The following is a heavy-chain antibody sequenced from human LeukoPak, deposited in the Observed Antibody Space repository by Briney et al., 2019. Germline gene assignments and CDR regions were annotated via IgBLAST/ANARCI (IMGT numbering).Heavy chain of an antibody. CDR3: ARDIDYVWGSYRYSYFDY. V-gene: IGHV7-4-1*02. CDR2: INTNTGNP. J-gene: IGHJ4*02. Sequence: ASVKVSCKASGYTFTSYAMNWVRQAPGQRLEWMGWINTNTGNPTYAQGSTGRFVFSLDTSVSTAYLQISSLKAEDTAVYYCARDIDYVWGSYRYSYFDYWGQGTLVTVSS. CDR1: GYTFTSYA. D-gene: IGHD3-16*02.